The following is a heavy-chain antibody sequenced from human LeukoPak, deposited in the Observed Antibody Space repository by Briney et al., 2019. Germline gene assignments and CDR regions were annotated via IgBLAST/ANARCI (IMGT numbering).Heavy chain of an antibody. J-gene: IGHJ4*02. V-gene: IGHV1-3*01. CDR3: ARGYYYDSSGYYFDS. D-gene: IGHD3-22*01. CDR2: MGGGSGRT. CDR1: GYSFTSHV. Sequence: ASVKVSCKASGYSFTSHVIHWLRQAPGQRFEWMGWMGGGSGRTNYSQTFQDRVTITRDTSATTSYMEMRSLRSEDTAIFYCARGYYYDSSGYYFDSWGQGTLVTVSS.